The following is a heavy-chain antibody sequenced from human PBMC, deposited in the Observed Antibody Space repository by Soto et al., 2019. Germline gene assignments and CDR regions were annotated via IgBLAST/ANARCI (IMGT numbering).Heavy chain of an antibody. CDR1: GYTFTSYG. D-gene: IGHD2-15*01. J-gene: IGHJ6*03. CDR3: ARGLGILGRRCSGGSCCYYYYMDV. V-gene: IGHV1-18*01. CDR2: ISAYNGNT. Sequence: GASVKVSCKASGYTFTSYGISWVRQAPGQGLEWMGWISAYNGNTNYAQKLQGRVTMTTDTSTSTAYMELRSPRSDDTAVYYCARGLGILGRRCSGGSCCYYYYMDVWGKGTTVTVSS.